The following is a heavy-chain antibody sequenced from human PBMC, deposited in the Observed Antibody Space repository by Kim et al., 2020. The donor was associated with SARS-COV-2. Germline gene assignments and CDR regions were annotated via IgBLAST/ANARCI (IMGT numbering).Heavy chain of an antibody. CDR2: IYYSGST. Sequence: SETLSLTCTVSGGSISSGGYYWSWIRQHPGKGLEWIGYIYYSGSTYYNPSLKSRVTISVDTSKNQFSLKLSSVTAADTAVYYCARDCIGGGSDPCYWGQGTLVTVSS. V-gene: IGHV4-31*03. CDR1: GGSISSGGYY. J-gene: IGHJ4*02. CDR3: ARDCIGGGSDPCY. D-gene: IGHD2-15*01.